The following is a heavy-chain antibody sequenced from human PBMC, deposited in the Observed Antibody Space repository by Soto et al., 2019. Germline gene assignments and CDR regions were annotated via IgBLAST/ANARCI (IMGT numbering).Heavy chain of an antibody. D-gene: IGHD3-22*01. Sequence: VRQAPGKGLEWVSAISGSGGSTYYADSVKGRFTISRDNSKNTLYLQMNSLRAEDTAVYYCAKGYYYYDSSGYPVRVYYFDYWGQGTLVTVSS. V-gene: IGHV3-23*01. CDR3: AKGYYYYDSSGYPVRVYYFDY. CDR2: ISGSGGST. J-gene: IGHJ4*02.